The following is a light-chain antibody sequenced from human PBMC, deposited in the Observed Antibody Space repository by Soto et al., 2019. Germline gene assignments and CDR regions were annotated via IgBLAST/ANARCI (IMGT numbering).Light chain of an antibody. Sequence: EIVLTQSPGTLSLSPGERSTLSFRASQSVSSSYLAWYQQKPGQAPRLLIYGGSSRATGIPVRFSGSGSEIDFTLTITRLEPEDFAVYYCQQYSSSRTFGQGTKVDIK. V-gene: IGKV3-20*01. CDR2: GGS. CDR3: QQYSSSRT. J-gene: IGKJ1*01. CDR1: QSVSSSY.